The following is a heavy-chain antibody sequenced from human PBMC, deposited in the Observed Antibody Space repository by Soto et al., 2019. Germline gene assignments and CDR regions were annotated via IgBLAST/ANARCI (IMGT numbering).Heavy chain of an antibody. CDR2: FSYTGNT. Sequence: QVQLQESGPGLVKPSQTLSLTCTVSGGSISSGDYYWSWIRQPPGKGLEWIGYFSYTGNTYYNPSLKSRVTISVDTSKNQFSLRLSSVTAADTAVYYCARQFDYQHDYWGQGTLVTVSS. V-gene: IGHV4-30-4*01. CDR1: GGSISSGDYY. CDR3: ARQFDYQHDY. D-gene: IGHD4-17*01. J-gene: IGHJ4*02.